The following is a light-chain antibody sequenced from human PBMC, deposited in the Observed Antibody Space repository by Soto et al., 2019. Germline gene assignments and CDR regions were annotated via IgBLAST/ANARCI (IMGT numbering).Light chain of an antibody. CDR1: QSVSSN. CDR3: QQYNNWPFT. J-gene: IGKJ3*01. CDR2: GAS. Sequence: EIVMTQSTATLSVSPGERATLSCRASQSVSSNLAWYQQKPGQAPRLLIYGASTRATGIPARFSGSGSGTEFTLTISSLQSEDFAVYYCQQYNNWPFTFGPGTNVDI. V-gene: IGKV3-15*01.